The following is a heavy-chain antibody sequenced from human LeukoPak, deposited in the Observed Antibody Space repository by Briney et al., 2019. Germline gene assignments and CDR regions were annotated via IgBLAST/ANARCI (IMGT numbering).Heavy chain of an antibody. CDR2: IYPGDSDT. Sequence: GESLKISCEGSGYSFTSYWIGWVRQMPGKGLEWMGIIYPGDSDTRYSPSFQGQVTISADKSISTAYLQWSSLKASDTAMYYCARIAAAGTSADYYFDYWGQGTLVTVSS. D-gene: IGHD6-13*01. CDR1: GYSFTSYW. J-gene: IGHJ4*02. CDR3: ARIAAAGTSADYYFDY. V-gene: IGHV5-51*01.